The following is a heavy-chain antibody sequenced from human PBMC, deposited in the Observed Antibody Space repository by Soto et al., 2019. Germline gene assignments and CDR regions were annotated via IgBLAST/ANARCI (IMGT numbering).Heavy chain of an antibody. CDR3: ARLDCSGGSCYPYYFEH. Sequence: EVQLVESGGGLVQPGGSLELSCAASGFTFSASAMHWVRQASGKGMEWVGRIRSNGRTAYAASMQGRFTISRDDSKKTAYMPLNSLKTDDTAVYYCARLDCSGGSCYPYYFEHWGQGALVTVSA. J-gene: IGHJ4*02. CDR1: GFTFSASA. V-gene: IGHV3-73*02. D-gene: IGHD2-15*01. CDR2: IRSNGRT.